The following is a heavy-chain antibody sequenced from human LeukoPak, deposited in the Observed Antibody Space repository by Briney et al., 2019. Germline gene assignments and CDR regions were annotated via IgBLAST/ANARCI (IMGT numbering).Heavy chain of an antibody. CDR3: ARDLYYDSSGYPLNAFDI. V-gene: IGHV3-30*03. CDR2: ISYDGSNK. CDR1: GFTFSSYG. D-gene: IGHD3-22*01. Sequence: GGSLRLSCAASGFTFSSYGMHWVRQAPGKGLEWVAVISYDGSNKYYADSVKGRFTISRDNSKNTLYLQMNSLRAEDTAVYYCARDLYYDSSGYPLNAFDIWGQGTMVTVSS. J-gene: IGHJ3*02.